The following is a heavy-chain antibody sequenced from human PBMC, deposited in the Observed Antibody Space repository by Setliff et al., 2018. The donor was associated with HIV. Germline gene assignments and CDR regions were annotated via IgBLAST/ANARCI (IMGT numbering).Heavy chain of an antibody. Sequence: SETLSLTCSVSGGSVSSVNYYWSWIRQPPGKGLEWTGTIYYNGNTFYDPSLKSRVTISIDMSKNQFSLKLSSVTAADTAVYYCAQAQTSVSGSYYQYLQHWGQGTLVTVSS. D-gene: IGHD3-10*01. CDR2: IYYNGNT. V-gene: IGHV4-39*07. J-gene: IGHJ1*01. CDR1: GGSVSSVNYY. CDR3: AQAQTSVSGSYYQYLQH.